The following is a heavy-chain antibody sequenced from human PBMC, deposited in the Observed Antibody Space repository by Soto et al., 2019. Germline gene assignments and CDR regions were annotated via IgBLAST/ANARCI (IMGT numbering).Heavy chain of an antibody. V-gene: IGHV3-21*01. CDR1: GFTFSSYS. D-gene: IGHD3-3*01. CDR2: ISSSSSYI. Sequence: TGGSLRLSCAASGFTFSSYSMNWVRQAPGKGLEWVSSISSSSSYIYYADSVKGRFTISRDNAKNSLYLQMNSLRAEDTAVYYCARASDRTIFGVVIIDAFDIGGKGTMVTVSS. J-gene: IGHJ3*02. CDR3: ARASDRTIFGVVIIDAFDI.